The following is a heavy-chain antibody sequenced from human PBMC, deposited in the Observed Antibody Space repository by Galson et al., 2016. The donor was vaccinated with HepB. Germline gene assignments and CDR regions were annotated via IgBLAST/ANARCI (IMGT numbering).Heavy chain of an antibody. CDR2: IYDXGRA. CDR3: ASVVHSGTWGYLDY. V-gene: IGHV4-4*02. D-gene: IGHD2-21*01. Sequence: SETLSLTCAVSGDSIXXXRWXXXVRXXPGXXXEWXXEIYDXGRANLSPXLRSRLTMSVDKSRDQLSLXLSSVTAADTAIYYCASVVHSGTWGYLDYWGQGTLXTVSS. J-gene: IGHJ4*02. CDR1: GDSIXXXRW.